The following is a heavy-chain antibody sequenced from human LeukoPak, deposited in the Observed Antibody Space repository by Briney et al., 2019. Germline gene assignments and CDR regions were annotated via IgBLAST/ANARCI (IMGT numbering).Heavy chain of an antibody. Sequence: SETLSLTCTVSGGSISSSSYYWGWIRQPPGKGLEWIGSIYYSGSTYYNPSLKSRVTISVDTSKNQFSLKLSSVTAADTAVYYCARPPVTTSYYYYGMDVWGQGTTVTVSS. CDR1: GGSISSSSYY. CDR3: ARPPVTTSYYYYGMDV. J-gene: IGHJ6*02. CDR2: IYYSGST. V-gene: IGHV4-39*07. D-gene: IGHD4-17*01.